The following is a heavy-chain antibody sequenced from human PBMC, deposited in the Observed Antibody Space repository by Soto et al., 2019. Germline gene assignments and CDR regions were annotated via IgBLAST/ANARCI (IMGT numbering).Heavy chain of an antibody. CDR2: INSRSSYI. V-gene: IGHV3-21*04. CDR3: AKDPYYYDSSGPVAFDI. D-gene: IGHD3-22*01. Sequence: GGSLRLSCAASGFTFSSYSMNWVRQAPGKGLEWVSSINSRSSYIYYADSVKGRFTISRDNSKNTLYLQMNSLRAEDTAVYYCAKDPYYYDSSGPVAFDIWGQGTMVTVSS. J-gene: IGHJ3*02. CDR1: GFTFSSYS.